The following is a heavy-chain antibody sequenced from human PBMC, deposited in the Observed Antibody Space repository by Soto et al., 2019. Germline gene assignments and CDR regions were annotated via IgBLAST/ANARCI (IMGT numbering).Heavy chain of an antibody. Sequence: SETPSLTCTVSGGSISSSSYYWGWIRQPPGKGLEWIGSIYYSGSTYYNPSLKSRVTISVDTSKNTLYLQMNSLRAEDTAVYYCAKDLIAVAGPFDYWGQGTLVTVSS. J-gene: IGHJ4*02. V-gene: IGHV4-39*05. CDR1: GGSISSSSYY. CDR3: AKDLIAVAGPFDY. D-gene: IGHD6-19*01. CDR2: IYYSGST.